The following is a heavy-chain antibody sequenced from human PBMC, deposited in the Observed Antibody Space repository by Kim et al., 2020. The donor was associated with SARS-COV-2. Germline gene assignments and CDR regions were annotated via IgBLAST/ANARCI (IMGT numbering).Heavy chain of an antibody. V-gene: IGHV2-5*02. CDR1: GFSLTTSGVG. CDR2: IYWDDDE. J-gene: IGHJ4*02. Sequence: SGPTLVNPTQTLTLTCTFSGFSLTTSGVGVGWIRQSPGKALEWLALIYWDDDERYNPSLKSRLNIRKDISKKQVVLTMTNMDPVDTATYYCVYRGRSRWYEVAFDYWGQGTLVTVSS. CDR3: VYRGRSRWYEVAFDY. D-gene: IGHD6-13*01.